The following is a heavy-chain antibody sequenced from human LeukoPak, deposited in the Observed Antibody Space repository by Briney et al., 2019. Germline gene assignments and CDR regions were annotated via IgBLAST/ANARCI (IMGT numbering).Heavy chain of an antibody. J-gene: IGHJ4*02. CDR2: IYHNGRT. CDR1: GGSISSGGYY. CDR3: ARGDDGIDY. D-gene: IGHD1-1*01. V-gene: IGHV4-30-2*01. Sequence: SETLSLTCTVSGGSISSGGYYCTWIRQPPGKGLEWIGYIYHNGRTYYNPSLESRVTISVDRSKNHFSLNLTSVTAADTAVYYCARGDDGIDYWGQGALVTVSS.